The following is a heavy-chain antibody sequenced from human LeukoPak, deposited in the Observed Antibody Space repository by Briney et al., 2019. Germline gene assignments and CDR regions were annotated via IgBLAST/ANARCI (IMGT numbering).Heavy chain of an antibody. J-gene: IGHJ4*02. CDR3: ARQVVLAATTFHY. CDR2: IYTSGST. D-gene: IGHD2-15*01. CDR1: GGSISSGSYY. V-gene: IGHV4-61*02. Sequence: PSETLSLTCTVSGGSISSGSYYWSWIRRPAGKGLEWIGRIYTSGSTNYNPSLKSRVTISVDTSKNQFSLKLSSVTAADTAVYYCARQVVLAATTFHYWGQGTLVTVSS.